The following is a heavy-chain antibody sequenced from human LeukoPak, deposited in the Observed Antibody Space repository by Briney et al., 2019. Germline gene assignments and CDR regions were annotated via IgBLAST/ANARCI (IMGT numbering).Heavy chain of an antibody. CDR3: ARRSSWYFDY. CDR1: GGSISSSSYY. J-gene: IGHJ4*02. CDR2: IYYSGST. D-gene: IGHD6-13*01. Sequence: SETLSLTCTVSGGSISSSSYYWGWIRQPPGKGLEWIGSIYYSGSTYYNPSLKSRVTISVDTSKNQFSLKLSSVIAADTAVYYCARRSSWYFDYWGQGSLVTVSS. V-gene: IGHV4-39*01.